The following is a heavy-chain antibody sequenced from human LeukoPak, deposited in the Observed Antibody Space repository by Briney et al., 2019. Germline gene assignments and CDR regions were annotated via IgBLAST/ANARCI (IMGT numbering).Heavy chain of an antibody. CDR1: GGTFSSYA. J-gene: IGHJ4*02. D-gene: IGHD2-21*01. V-gene: IGHV1-69*04. Sequence: GASVKVSCKASGGTFSSYAISWVRQAPGQGLEWMGRIIPILGIANYAQKFQGRVTITADKSTSTASMELSSLRSEDTAVYYCAREGIASAFDYWGQGTLVTVSS. CDR2: IIPILGIA. CDR3: AREGIASAFDY.